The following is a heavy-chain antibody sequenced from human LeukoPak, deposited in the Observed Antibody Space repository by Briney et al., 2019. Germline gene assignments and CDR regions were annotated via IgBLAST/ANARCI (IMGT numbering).Heavy chain of an antibody. CDR3: AREKYDSRGAYDFDI. V-gene: IGHV4-59*01. CDR2: ISSSGSP. Sequence: PSETLSLTYTVSGASIRTNYWSWIRQAPGNGLEWIAFISSSGSPNYNPSLKSRLTMSLDTSNNQFSLKLASVTAADTAVYYCAREKYDSRGAYDFDIWGQGTMVTVSS. J-gene: IGHJ3*02. CDR1: GASIRTNY. D-gene: IGHD3-22*01.